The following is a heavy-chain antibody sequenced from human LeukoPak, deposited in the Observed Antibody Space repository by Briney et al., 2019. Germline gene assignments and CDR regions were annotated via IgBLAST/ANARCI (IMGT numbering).Heavy chain of an antibody. Sequence: GGSLRLSCAAPGFTLSSNYMTWVRQAPGKGLEWVSVIHKSAITYYADTVKGRFTISRDNSKNMLYLQMNSLRADDTAVYYCARSLRVRGVPDYMDVWGKGTTVTISS. CDR1: GFTLSSNY. V-gene: IGHV3-53*01. CDR2: IHKSAIT. D-gene: IGHD3-10*01. CDR3: ARSLRVRGVPDYMDV. J-gene: IGHJ6*03.